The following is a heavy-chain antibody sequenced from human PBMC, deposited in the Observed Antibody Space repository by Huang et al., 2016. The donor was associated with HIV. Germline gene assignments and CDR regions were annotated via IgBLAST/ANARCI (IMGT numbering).Heavy chain of an antibody. CDR3: ATSTPMLGESGGWSGKVVITENVPYVD. CDR1: GDSFTSLP. CDR2: LGPRLVPA. D-gene: IGHD3-22*01. V-gene: IGHV1-69*01. Sequence: QVHLVQSGAEVKKPGSSVKVSCKASGDSFTSLPINWVRQAPGQGLEWRVGLGPRLVPATDAQEFRGRGTMSAAESTSTSYMELSRLRSDDTAMYYCATSTPMLGESGGWSGKVVITENVPYVDWGQGTLVTVSS. J-gene: IGHJ4*02.